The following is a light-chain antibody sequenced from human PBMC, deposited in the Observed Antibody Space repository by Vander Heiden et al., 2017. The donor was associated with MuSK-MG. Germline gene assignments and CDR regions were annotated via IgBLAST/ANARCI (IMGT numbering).Light chain of an antibody. Sequence: EIVLTPSPATLSLSPGDRATLSCRASQSIDTKLGWYQQKPGQAPRLLIYGASDRATGVPARFSGSGSGTDFTLTVSSLEPEDFAVYYCQYRSNSFGPGTRVDVK. CDR2: GAS. J-gene: IGKJ3*01. CDR1: QSIDTK. V-gene: IGKV3-11*01. CDR3: QYRSNS.